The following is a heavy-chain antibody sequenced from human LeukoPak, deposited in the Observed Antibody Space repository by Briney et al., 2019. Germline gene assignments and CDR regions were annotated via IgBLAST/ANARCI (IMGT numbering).Heavy chain of an antibody. CDR2: IYSGGST. CDR1: GFTVSSNY. CDR3: ARANYDFWSGLDY. J-gene: IGHJ4*02. V-gene: IGHV3-66*02. D-gene: IGHD3-3*01. Sequence: GGSLRLSCAASGFTVSSNYMSWVRQAPGKGLEWVSVIYSGGSTYYTDSVKGRFTISRDNSKNTLYLQMNSLRAEDTAVYYCARANYDFWSGLDYWGQGTLVAVSS.